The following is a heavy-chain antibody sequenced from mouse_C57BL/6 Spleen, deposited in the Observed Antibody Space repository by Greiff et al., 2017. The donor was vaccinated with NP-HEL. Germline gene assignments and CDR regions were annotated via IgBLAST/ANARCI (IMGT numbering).Heavy chain of an antibody. CDR2: INPSTGGT. V-gene: IGHV1-42*01. D-gene: IGHD2-4*01. CDR1: GYSFTGYY. J-gene: IGHJ3*01. Sequence: VQLKESGPELVKPGASVKISCKASGYSFTGYYMNWVKQSPEKSLEWIGEINPSTGGTTYNQKFKAKATLTVDKSSSTAYMQLKSLTSEDSAVYYCARGDYERFAYWGQGTLVTVSA. CDR3: ARGDYERFAY.